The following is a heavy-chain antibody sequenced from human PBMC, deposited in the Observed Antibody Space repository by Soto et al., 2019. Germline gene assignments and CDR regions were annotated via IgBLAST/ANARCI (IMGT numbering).Heavy chain of an antibody. D-gene: IGHD2-2*01. Sequence: SETLSLTCTVSGGSISSGDYYWSWIRQPPGKGLEWIGYIYYSGSTYYNPSLKSRVTISVDTSKNQFSLKLSSVTAADTAVYYCARGRVEYQLRFDPWGQGTLVTVSS. CDR1: GGSISSGDYY. V-gene: IGHV4-30-4*01. CDR2: IYYSGST. CDR3: ARGRVEYQLRFDP. J-gene: IGHJ5*02.